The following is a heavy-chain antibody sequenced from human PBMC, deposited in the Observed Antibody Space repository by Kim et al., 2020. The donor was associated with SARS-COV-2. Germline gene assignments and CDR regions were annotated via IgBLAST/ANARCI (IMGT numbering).Heavy chain of an antibody. CDR3: ARDRFLGY. D-gene: IGHD7-27*01. Sequence: SSTIYYADSVKGRFTISRDNAKNSLYLQMNSLRDEDTAVYYCARDRFLGYWGQGTLVTVSS. V-gene: IGHV3-48*02. J-gene: IGHJ4*02. CDR2: SSTI.